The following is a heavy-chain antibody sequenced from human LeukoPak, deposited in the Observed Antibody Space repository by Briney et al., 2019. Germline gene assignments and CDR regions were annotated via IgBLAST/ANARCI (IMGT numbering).Heavy chain of an antibody. CDR3: ATGPGGYYFDY. J-gene: IGHJ4*02. CDR1: GGSFGGYY. Sequence: ASETLSLTCSVYGGSFGGYYWSWIRQSPEKGLEWIAEINQSGNTNYNPSLKSRVTISVDTPKNQFSLKVTSVVAADTAVYYCATGPGGYYFDYWGQGTLVTVSS. V-gene: IGHV4-34*01. CDR2: INQSGNT. D-gene: IGHD3-3*01.